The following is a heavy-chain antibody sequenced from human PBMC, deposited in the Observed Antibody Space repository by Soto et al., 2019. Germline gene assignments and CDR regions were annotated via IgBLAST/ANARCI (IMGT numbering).Heavy chain of an antibody. CDR3: ASTRHCSSASCYRFES. CDR2: IYYSGST. J-gene: IGHJ4*02. CDR1: GGSISSYY. V-gene: IGHV4-59*01. Sequence: SETLSLTCTVSGGSISSYYWSWIRQPPGKGLEWIGYIYYSGSTNYNPSLKSRVTISVDTSKNQFSLKLSSVTAADTAVYYCASTRHCSSASCYRFESWGQGTLVTVSS. D-gene: IGHD2-2*02.